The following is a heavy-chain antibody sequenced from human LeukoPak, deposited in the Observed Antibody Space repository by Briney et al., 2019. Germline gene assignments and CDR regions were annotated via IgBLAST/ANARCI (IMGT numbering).Heavy chain of an antibody. CDR1: GYTFTGYY. D-gene: IGHD6-19*01. V-gene: IGHV1-2*04. J-gene: IGHJ6*02. Sequence: ASVKVSCTASGYTFTGYYMHWVRQAPGQGLEWMGWINPNSGGTNYAQKFQGWVTMTRDTSISTAYMELSRLRSDDTAVYYCARDSASSGWSSYYYYGMDVWGQGTTVTVSS. CDR2: INPNSGGT. CDR3: ARDSASSGWSSYYYYGMDV.